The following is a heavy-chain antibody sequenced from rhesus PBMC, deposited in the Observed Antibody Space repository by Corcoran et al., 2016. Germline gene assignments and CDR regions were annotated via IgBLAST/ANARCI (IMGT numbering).Heavy chain of an antibody. CDR1: GGSISGYY. D-gene: IGHD3-22*01. J-gene: IGHJ5-2*02. CDR3: AMRRASLDV. CDR2: IDSHMVDT. V-gene: IGHV4-81*01. Sequence: QLQLQESGPGLVKPSETLSLTCAVSGGSISGYYWNWIRQPPGKGLEWIGSIDSHMVDTNYNPSLKARVTISKDTSKNQFSLNLRSVTAAATAVYYCAMRRASLDVWGRGILVTVSS.